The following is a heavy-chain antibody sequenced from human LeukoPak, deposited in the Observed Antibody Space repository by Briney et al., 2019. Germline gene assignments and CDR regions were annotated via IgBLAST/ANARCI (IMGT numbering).Heavy chain of an antibody. CDR3: ARAGSSGYYYYGMDV. CDR1: GYTFTYYA. Sequence: ASVKVSCKASGYTFTYYAIHWVRQAPGQRLEWMGWVNADNGNTKYSQKLQGRVTMTTDTSTSTAHMELRSLRSDDTAVYYCARAGSSGYYYYGMDVWGQGTTVTVSS. J-gene: IGHJ6*02. D-gene: IGHD3-22*01. CDR2: VNADNGNT. V-gene: IGHV1-3*01.